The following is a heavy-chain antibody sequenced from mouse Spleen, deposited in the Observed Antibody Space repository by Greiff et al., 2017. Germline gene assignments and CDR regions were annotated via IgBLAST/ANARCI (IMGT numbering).Heavy chain of an antibody. V-gene: IGHV5-6*01. D-gene: IGHD1-1*01. CDR3: ARHEGYGSSPFDY. CDR1: GFTFSSYG. CDR2: ISSGGSYT. Sequence: EVQVVESGGDLVKPGGSLKLSCAASGFTFSSYGMSWVRQTPDKRLEWVATISSGGSYTYYPDSVKGRFTISRDNAKNTLYLQMSSLTSEDTAMYYCARHEGYGSSPFDYWGQGTTLTVSS. J-gene: IGHJ2*01.